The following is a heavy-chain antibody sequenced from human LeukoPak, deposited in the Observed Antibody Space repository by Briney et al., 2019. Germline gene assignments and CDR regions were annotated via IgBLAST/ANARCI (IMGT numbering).Heavy chain of an antibody. CDR2: IYPGDSDT. V-gene: IGHV5-51*01. D-gene: IGHD5/OR15-5a*01. Sequence: GESLKISCKGAGYSFTSYWIGWVRQMPGKGLEWMGIIYPGDSDTRYSPSFQGQVTISADKSISTAYLQWSSLKPSDTAMYYCARPASTPPAYSDYWGQGTLVTVSS. CDR1: GYSFTSYW. J-gene: IGHJ4*02. CDR3: ARPASTPPAYSDY.